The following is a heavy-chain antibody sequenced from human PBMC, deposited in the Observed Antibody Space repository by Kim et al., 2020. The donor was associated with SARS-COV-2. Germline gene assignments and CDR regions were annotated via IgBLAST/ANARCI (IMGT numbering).Heavy chain of an antibody. Sequence: GGSLRLSCTASGFTFGDYSMSWFRQAPGKGLEWVGYIRSKAHGGTTEYAASVKGRFTISRDDSKGIAYLQMNSLITEDTAMYYCSRKAYCGGDCYSAYFDHWGQGTLVTVSS. CDR1: GFTFGDYS. CDR3: SRKAYCGGDCYSAYFDH. J-gene: IGHJ4*02. V-gene: IGHV3-49*03. CDR2: IRSKAHGGTT. D-gene: IGHD2-21*02.